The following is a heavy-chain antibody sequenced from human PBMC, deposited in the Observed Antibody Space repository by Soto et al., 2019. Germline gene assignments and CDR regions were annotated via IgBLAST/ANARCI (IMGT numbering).Heavy chain of an antibody. V-gene: IGHV1-69*12. CDR2: IIPIFGTV. J-gene: IGHJ2*01. Sequence: QVQLVQSGAEVKKPGSSVKVSCKASGGTFSNYPISWVRQAPGQGLEWMGGIIPIFGTVNYAQKFQGRVKNTAEESTSTAYMEMSSLRSEDTAVYYCARGNHRWLQLWYFDLWGRGTLVTVSS. D-gene: IGHD5-12*01. CDR1: GGTFSNYP. CDR3: ARGNHRWLQLWYFDL.